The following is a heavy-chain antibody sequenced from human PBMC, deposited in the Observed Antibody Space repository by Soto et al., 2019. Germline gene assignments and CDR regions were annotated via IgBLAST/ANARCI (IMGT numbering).Heavy chain of an antibody. Sequence: QVQLQESGPGLVKPSGTLSLTCAVSGDSISNSRWWTWVRQPPGKGLEWIGDIFHSGDTNYNPSLKSRVFISVDKSQHQFSLKVSSVTDADPAVYYCAYSTGWYRHDVWGQGTLVTVSS. V-gene: IGHV4-4*02. CDR3: AYSTGWYRHDV. D-gene: IGHD6-19*01. CDR2: IFHSGDT. J-gene: IGHJ3*01. CDR1: GDSISNSRW.